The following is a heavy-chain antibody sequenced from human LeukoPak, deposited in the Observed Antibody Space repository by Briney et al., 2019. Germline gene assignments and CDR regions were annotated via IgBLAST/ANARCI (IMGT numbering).Heavy chain of an antibody. D-gene: IGHD6-25*01. J-gene: IGHJ4*02. Sequence: SETLSLTCAVYGGSFSGYYWSWIRQPPGKGLEWIGEINHSGSTNYNPSLKSRVTISVDTSKNQFSLKLSSVTAADTAVYYCARDTTAAPFDYWGQGTLVTVSS. CDR3: ARDTTAAPFDY. CDR2: INHSGST. CDR1: GGSFSGYY. V-gene: IGHV4-34*01.